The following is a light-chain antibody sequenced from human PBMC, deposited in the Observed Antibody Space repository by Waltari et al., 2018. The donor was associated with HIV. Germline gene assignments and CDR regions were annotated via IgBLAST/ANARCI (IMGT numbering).Light chain of an antibody. CDR2: GAS. V-gene: IGKV3-15*01. CDR3: QQYNNWPRT. CDR1: QSISSN. Sequence: EVVMTQSPGTLSVSPGERATLSCRASQSISSNLAWYQQKPGQAPRLLLYGASTGATGVPARFIGSGFGTDFTLIITSLQFEDVAVYYCQQYNNWPRTFGQGTKVEF. J-gene: IGKJ1*01.